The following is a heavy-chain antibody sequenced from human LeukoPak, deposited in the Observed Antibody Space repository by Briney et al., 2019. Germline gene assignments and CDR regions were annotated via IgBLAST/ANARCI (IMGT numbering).Heavy chain of an antibody. V-gene: IGHV1-2*02. D-gene: IGHD2-2*01. CDR2: INPNSGGT. CDR3: ARDSIGTRGYYYYYMDV. J-gene: IGHJ6*03. CDR1: GYTFTGYY. Sequence: GASVKVSCKASGYTFTGYYMHWVRQAPGQGLEGMGWINPNSGGTNYAQKFQGRVTMTRDTSISTAYMELSRLRSDDTAVYYCARDSIGTRGYYYYYMDVWGKGTTVTVSS.